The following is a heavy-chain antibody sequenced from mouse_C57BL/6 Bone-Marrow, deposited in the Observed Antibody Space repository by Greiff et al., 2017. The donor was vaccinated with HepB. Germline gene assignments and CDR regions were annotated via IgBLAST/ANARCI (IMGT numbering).Heavy chain of an antibody. D-gene: IGHD2-1*01. CDR2: ISSGGSYT. CDR1: GFTFSSYG. CDR3: ARHGPFYYGNSAWCAY. V-gene: IGHV5-6*01. Sequence: EVKLVDSGGDLVKPGGSLKLSCAASGFTFSSYGMSWVRQTPDKRLEWGATISSGGSYTYYPDSVKGRFPIARDNAKHTLYLQMSSLKSEVTAIYYCARHGPFYYGNSAWCAYWGQGTLVTVSA. J-gene: IGHJ3*01.